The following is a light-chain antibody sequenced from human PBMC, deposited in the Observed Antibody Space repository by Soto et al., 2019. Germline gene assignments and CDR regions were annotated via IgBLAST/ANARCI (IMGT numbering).Light chain of an antibody. Sequence: EIVLTQSPGTLSLSPGERATLSCRASQSLSSSYLAWYQQKPGQAPRLLIYGASSRATDIPDRFSGSGSGTDFTLTISRLEPEDFAVYYGQQYGRSSWAFGQGTKVEIK. CDR1: QSLSSSY. CDR2: GAS. V-gene: IGKV3-20*01. CDR3: QQYGRSSWA. J-gene: IGKJ1*01.